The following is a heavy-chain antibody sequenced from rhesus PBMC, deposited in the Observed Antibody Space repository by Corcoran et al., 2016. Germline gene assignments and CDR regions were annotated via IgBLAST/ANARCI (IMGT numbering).Heavy chain of an antibody. J-gene: IGHJ4*01. CDR2: NKSGGGNP. Sequence: EVQLVESGGGLAKPGGSLRLSCAASGFTFSSYWMNWVRQTPGKGLEWISANKSGGGNPNYADSGKGRITISRDNSKNTLSLQMNSLRAEDTAVYYCTKEVSYGQYYFDYWGQGVLVTVSS. V-gene: IGHV3S42*01. CDR1: GFTFSSYW. D-gene: IGHD5-36*01. CDR3: TKEVSYGQYYFDY.